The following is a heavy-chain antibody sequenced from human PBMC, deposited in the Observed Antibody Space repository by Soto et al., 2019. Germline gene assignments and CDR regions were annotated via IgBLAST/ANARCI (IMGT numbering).Heavy chain of an antibody. CDR3: ARDPSTTGYYGLDV. J-gene: IGHJ6*02. CDR1: GFTVKNYQ. CDR2: IYSGGVT. Sequence: PGGSLRLSCAASGFTVKNYQMNWVRQAPGKGLEWVSVIYSGGVTYYPDSVRGRFTTIRDTSKNTVYLQMHSLRADDTAIYYCARDPSTTGYYGLDVWGQGTTVTVSS. V-gene: IGHV3-53*01.